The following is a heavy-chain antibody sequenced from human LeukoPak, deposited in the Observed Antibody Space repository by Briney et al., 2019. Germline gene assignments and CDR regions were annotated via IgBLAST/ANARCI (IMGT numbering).Heavy chain of an antibody. CDR2: IYYSGLT. CDR3: ASGTFDDYGDYDRGDYFDH. J-gene: IGHJ4*02. CDR1: GASISSSSSS. Sequence: SETLSLTCTVSGASISSSSSSWGWVRQPPGKGPEWIGSIYYSGLTYDNPSLKSRVSISVDPSKNHFSLKVSSVTAADTGVYYCASGTFDDYGDYDRGDYFDHWGQGTLVSVSS. D-gene: IGHD4-17*01. V-gene: IGHV4-39*02.